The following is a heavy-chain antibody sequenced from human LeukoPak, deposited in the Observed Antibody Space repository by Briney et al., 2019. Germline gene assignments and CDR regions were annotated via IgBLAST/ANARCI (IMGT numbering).Heavy chain of an antibody. CDR3: GSGYYMDV. D-gene: IGHD3-10*01. CDR1: GFTFISYW. V-gene: IGHV3-7*01. J-gene: IGHJ6*03. CDR2: IRQDGSEK. Sequence: GGSLRLSCAASGFTFISYWMSWVRQAPGKGLEWVANIRQDGSEKYYVDSVKGRFTISRDNAKNSLYLQMNSLRAEDTAVYYCGSGYYMDVWGKGTTVTVSS.